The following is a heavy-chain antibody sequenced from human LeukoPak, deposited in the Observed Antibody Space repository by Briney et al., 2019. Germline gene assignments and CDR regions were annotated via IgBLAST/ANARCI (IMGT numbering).Heavy chain of an antibody. D-gene: IGHD2-2*01. J-gene: IGHJ4*02. CDR3: ARKPGYCSSTSCYPIDY. V-gene: IGHV3-21*01. CDR2: ISSSSSYI. Sequence: NTGGSLRLSCAASGFTFSSYSMNWVRQAPGKGLEWVSSISSSSSYIYYADSVMGRFTISRDNAKNSLYLQMNSLRAEDTAVYYCARKPGYCSSTSCYPIDYWGQGTLVTVSS. CDR1: GFTFSSYS.